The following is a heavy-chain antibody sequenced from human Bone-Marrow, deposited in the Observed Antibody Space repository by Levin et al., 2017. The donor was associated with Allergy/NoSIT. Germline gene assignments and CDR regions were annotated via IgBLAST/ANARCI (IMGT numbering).Heavy chain of an antibody. Sequence: GESLKISCVASGFTFSSYAMSWVRQAPGKGLEWVSGITGSGDRIYYADSVKDRFTISRDNSKNTLYLQMTNLRADDTAVYYCAKDRRGSAWNDAFHIWGQGTMVTVSS. J-gene: IGHJ3*02. CDR3: AKDRRGSAWNDAFHI. CDR1: GFTFSSYA. CDR2: ITGSGDRI. V-gene: IGHV3-23*01. D-gene: IGHD1-1*01.